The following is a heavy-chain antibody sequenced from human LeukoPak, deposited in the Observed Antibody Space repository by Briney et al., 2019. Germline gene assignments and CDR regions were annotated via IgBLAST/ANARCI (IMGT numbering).Heavy chain of an antibody. V-gene: IGHV4-34*01. CDR1: GGSFSGYY. CDR2: INHSGST. J-gene: IGHJ6*02. Sequence: SETLSLTCAVYGGSFSGYYWGWIRQPPGKGLEWVGEINHSGSTNYNPSLKSRVTISVDTSKNQFSLKLSSVTAADTAVYYCARAPCSSTSCYDYYYYGMDVWGQGTTVTVSS. CDR3: ARAPCSSTSCYDYYYYGMDV. D-gene: IGHD2-2*01.